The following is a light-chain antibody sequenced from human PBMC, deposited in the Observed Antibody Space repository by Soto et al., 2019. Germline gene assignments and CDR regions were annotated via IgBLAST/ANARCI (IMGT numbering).Light chain of an antibody. CDR1: QAIGNE. CDR3: LQDKNYAWT. CDR2: GAF. V-gene: IGKV1-6*01. Sequence: AIQMTQSPSSLSASVGDRVTINCRASQAIGNELSWYQQKPGKAPKLLIYGAFTLESGVPLRFSGSGSGTDFTLTITSLQPEDFATYYCLQDKNYAWTFGQGTKVDIK. J-gene: IGKJ1*01.